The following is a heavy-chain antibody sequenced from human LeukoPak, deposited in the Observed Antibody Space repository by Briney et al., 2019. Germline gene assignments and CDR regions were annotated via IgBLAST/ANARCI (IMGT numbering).Heavy chain of an antibody. D-gene: IGHD2-21*01. CDR2: IFPNFNVE. Sequence: SVKVSCKSSAGTLNSYGVSCARQAPGQGPEWMGGIFPNFNVEKYAQRFQGRLTITADASTGTAHMELNSLRCEDPAVYFCATDLLVIFNQWGPGELCSVSS. CDR3: ATDLLVIFNQ. V-gene: IGHV1-69*13. CDR1: AGTLNSYG. J-gene: IGHJ1*01.